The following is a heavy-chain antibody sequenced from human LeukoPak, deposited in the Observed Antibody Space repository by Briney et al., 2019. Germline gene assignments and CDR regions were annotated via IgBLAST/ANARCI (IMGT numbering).Heavy chain of an antibody. Sequence: GGSLRLSCEASGFTFSAYAMTWVRQAPGKGLEWVSSIGSDNKPHYSESVKGRFAISRDNSKSMLFLQLNSLRAEDTALYYCARDSGSSSSRYYYYYGMDVWGQGTTVTVSS. V-gene: IGHV3-23*01. CDR1: GFTFSAYA. D-gene: IGHD6-13*01. J-gene: IGHJ6*02. CDR3: ARDSGSSSSRYYYYYGMDV. CDR2: IGSDNKP.